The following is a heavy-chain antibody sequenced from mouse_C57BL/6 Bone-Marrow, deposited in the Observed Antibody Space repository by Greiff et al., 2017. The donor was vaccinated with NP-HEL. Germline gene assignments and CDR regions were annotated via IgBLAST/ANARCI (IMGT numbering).Heavy chain of an antibody. J-gene: IGHJ3*01. V-gene: IGHV1-19*01. D-gene: IGHD3-3*01. Sequence: EVKLVESGPVLVKPGASVKMSCKASGYTFTDYYMNWVKQSHGKSLEWIGVINPYNGGTSYNQKFKGKATLTVDKSSSTAYMELNSLTSEDSAVYYCASPGLERGLFAYWGQGTLVTVSA. CDR2: INPYNGGT. CDR1: GYTFTDYY. CDR3: ASPGLERGLFAY.